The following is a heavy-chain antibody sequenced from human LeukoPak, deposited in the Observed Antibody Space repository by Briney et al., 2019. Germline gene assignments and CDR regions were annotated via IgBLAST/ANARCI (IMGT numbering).Heavy chain of an antibody. D-gene: IGHD3-16*01. CDR3: ANAPRGSSVYGY. CDR2: ISGSGGST. Sequence: GGSLRLSCAASGFTFSSHAMSWVPHAPGKGVEGVSAISGSGGSTYYADSVKGRFTISRDNTKNTLYLQMNSLRAEDTAVYYCANAPRGSSVYGYWGQGTLVTVSS. CDR1: GFTFSSHA. V-gene: IGHV3-23*01. J-gene: IGHJ4*02.